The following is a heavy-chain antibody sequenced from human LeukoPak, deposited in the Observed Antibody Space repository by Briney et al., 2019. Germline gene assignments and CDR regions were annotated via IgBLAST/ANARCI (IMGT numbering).Heavy chain of an antibody. CDR2: IYYSGST. V-gene: IGHV4-39*07. D-gene: IGHD1-1*01. J-gene: IGHJ6*03. CDR3: ARVSGTENYYYYMDV. CDR1: GGSISSSSYY. Sequence: SETLSLTCTVSGGSISSSSYYWGWIRQPPGKGLEWIGSIYYSGSTYYNPSLKSRVTISVDTSKNQFSLKLSSVTAADTAVYYCARVSGTENYYYYMDVWGKGTTVTISS.